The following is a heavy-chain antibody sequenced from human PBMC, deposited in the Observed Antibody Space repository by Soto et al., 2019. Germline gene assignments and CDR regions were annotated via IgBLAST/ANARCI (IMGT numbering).Heavy chain of an antibody. Sequence: EVQLVESGGGLVQPGGSLRLSCAASGFTFSAYDMHWVRQATGKGLEWVAAIGTQHDTYYPDSVKGRFTISRENAKNSLDLQMNSLRAGGTGVYYWARQASYWHGGGGWFDPWGQGTLVTVSS. CDR3: ARQASYWHGGGGWFDP. CDR2: IGTQHDT. D-gene: IGHD2-8*02. J-gene: IGHJ5*02. V-gene: IGHV3-13*01. CDR1: GFTFSAYD.